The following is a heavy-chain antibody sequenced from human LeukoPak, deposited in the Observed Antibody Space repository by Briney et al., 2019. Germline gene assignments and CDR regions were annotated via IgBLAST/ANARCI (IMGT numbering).Heavy chain of an antibody. D-gene: IGHD5-12*01. J-gene: IGHJ4*02. V-gene: IGHV1-18*01. CDR3: ATSSGIYSGYDYGY. CDR2: ISAYNGNT. CDR1: GGTFSSYA. Sequence: ASVKVSCKASGGTFSSYAISWVRQAPGQGLEWMGWISAYNGNTNYAQKLQGRVTMTTDTSTSTAYMELRSLRSDDTAVYYCATSSGIYSGYDYGYWGQGTLVTVSS.